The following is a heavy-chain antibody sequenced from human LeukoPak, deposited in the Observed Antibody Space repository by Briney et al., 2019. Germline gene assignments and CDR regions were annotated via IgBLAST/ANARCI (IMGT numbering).Heavy chain of an antibody. Sequence: PGGSLRLSCAASGFTFSSYWMHWVRQAPGKGLVWVSRINSDGSSTSYADSVKGRFTISRDNAKNTLYLQMNSLRAEDTAVYYCSSSGGSYYYYYMDVWAKGPRSPSP. CDR1: GFTFSSYW. CDR2: INSDGSST. CDR3: SSSGGSYYYYYMDV. V-gene: IGHV3-74*01. J-gene: IGHJ6*03. D-gene: IGHD3-16*01.